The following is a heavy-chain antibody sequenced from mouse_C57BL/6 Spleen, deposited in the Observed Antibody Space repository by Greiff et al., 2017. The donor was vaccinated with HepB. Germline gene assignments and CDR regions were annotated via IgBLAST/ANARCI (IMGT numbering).Heavy chain of an antibody. CDR3: ARLRGDYAMDY. J-gene: IGHJ4*01. CDR1: GFTFSDYG. D-gene: IGHD3-2*02. CDR2: ISSGSSTI. Sequence: EVQLQESGGGLVKPGGSLKLSCAASGFTFSDYGMHWVRQAPEKGLEWVAYISSGSSTIYYADTVKGRFTISRDNAKNTLFLQMTSLRSEDTAMYYCARLRGDYAMDYWGQGTSVTVSS. V-gene: IGHV5-17*01.